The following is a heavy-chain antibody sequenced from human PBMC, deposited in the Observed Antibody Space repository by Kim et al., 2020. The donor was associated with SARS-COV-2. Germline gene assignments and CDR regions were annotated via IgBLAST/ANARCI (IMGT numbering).Heavy chain of an antibody. CDR3: ARGQIAAAGTYYYYYGMDV. J-gene: IGHJ6*02. CDR2: IYSGGST. Sequence: GGSLRLSCAASGFTVSSNYMSWVRQAPGKGLEWVSVIYSGGSTYYADSVKGRFTISRDNSKNTLYLQMNSLRAEDTAVYYCARGQIAAAGTYYYYYGMDVWGQGTTVTVSS. V-gene: IGHV3-66*01. CDR1: GFTVSSNY. D-gene: IGHD6-13*01.